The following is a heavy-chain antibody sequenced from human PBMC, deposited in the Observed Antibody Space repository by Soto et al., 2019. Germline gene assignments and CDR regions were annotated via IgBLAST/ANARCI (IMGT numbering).Heavy chain of an antibody. CDR3: TRVSLYYDILTGPSEYFQH. CDR1: GFTFGDYA. D-gene: IGHD3-9*01. CDR2: IRSKAYGGTT. J-gene: IGHJ1*01. Sequence: PGGSLRLSCTASGFTFGDYAMSWFRQAPGKGLEWVGFIRSKAYGGTTEYAASVKGRFTISRDDSKSIAYLQMNSLKTEDTAVYYCTRVSLYYDILTGPSEYFQHWGQGTLVTVS. V-gene: IGHV3-49*03.